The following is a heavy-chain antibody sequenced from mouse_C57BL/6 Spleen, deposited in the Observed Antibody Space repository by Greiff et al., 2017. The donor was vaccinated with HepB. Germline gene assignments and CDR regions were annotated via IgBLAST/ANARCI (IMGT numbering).Heavy chain of an antibody. CDR1: GYTFTSYW. D-gene: IGHD1-1*01. CDR3: TRGDYLLRSEYFDV. J-gene: IGHJ1*03. V-gene: IGHV1-5*01. Sequence: EVQLRQSGTVLARPGASVKMSCKTSGYTFTSYWMHWVKQRPGQGLEWIGAIYPGNSDTSYNQKFKGKAKLTAVTSASTAYMELSSLTNEDSAVYYCTRGDYLLRSEYFDVWGTGTTVTVSS. CDR2: IYPGNSDT.